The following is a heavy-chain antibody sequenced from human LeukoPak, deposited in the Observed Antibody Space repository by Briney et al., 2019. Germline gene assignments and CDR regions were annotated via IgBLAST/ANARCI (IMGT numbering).Heavy chain of an antibody. D-gene: IGHD3-9*01. V-gene: IGHV1-18*01. Sequence: ASVKVSCKASGYTFTYGVSWVRQAPGQGLEWMGWVSAYDGNTNYAQKLQGRLTMTTDRSTSTAYMELRSLRSDDTAMYYCARSFARDSDILTGHYIGDYWGQGTLVTVSS. CDR1: GYTFTYG. CDR3: ARSFARDSDILTGHYIGDY. CDR2: VSAYDGNT. J-gene: IGHJ4*02.